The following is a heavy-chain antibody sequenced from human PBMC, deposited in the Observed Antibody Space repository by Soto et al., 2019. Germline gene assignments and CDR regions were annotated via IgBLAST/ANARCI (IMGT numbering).Heavy chain of an antibody. J-gene: IGHJ3*02. CDR1: GFSLSTSGVG. CDR2: IYWDDDK. D-gene: IGHD1-1*01. CDR3: AHRLELTTGSDAFDI. Sequence: QITLKESGPTLVKPTQTLTLTCTFSGFSLSTSGVGVGWIRQPPGKALEWLALIYWDDDKRYSPSLKSRLTITKDNSKNQVVLTMTNMDPVDTATYYCAHRLELTTGSDAFDIWGQGTMVTVSS. V-gene: IGHV2-5*02.